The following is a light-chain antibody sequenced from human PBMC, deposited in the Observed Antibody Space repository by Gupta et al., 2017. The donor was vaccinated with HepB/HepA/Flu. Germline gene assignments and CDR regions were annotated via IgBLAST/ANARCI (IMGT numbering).Light chain of an antibody. CDR3: TAWEGRSVV. V-gene: IGLV3-1*01. Sequence: SYELTQPPLVSVSPAPTASITCSGDKLGDKYACWYQQKPGQSPELVIYQDSKRPSGIPERFSGSNSGNTASLTIRGTQAVDEADYYCTAWEGRSVVFGGGTKLTVL. CDR1: KLGDKY. CDR2: QDS. J-gene: IGLJ2*01.